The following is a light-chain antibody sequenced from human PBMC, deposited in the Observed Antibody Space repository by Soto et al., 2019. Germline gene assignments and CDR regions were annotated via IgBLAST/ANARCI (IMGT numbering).Light chain of an antibody. Sequence: VLTQSPATLSVSPGARAALSCRASQSISAHLAWYQQKPGQAPRILIYDASNRATGIQARFGGSGSGTDFTLTISSLEPEDFAIYYCKQRSNSITFGQGTRLEIK. V-gene: IGKV3-11*01. CDR1: QSISAH. J-gene: IGKJ5*01. CDR3: KQRSNSIT. CDR2: DAS.